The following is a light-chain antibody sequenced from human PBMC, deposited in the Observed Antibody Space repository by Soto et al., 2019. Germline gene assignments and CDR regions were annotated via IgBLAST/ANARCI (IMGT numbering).Light chain of an antibody. CDR1: QSVSSY. Sequence: EIVLTQSPATLSLSPGERATLSCRASQSVSSYLAWYQQKPGQAPRLLIYDASNRATGIPARFSGSGSGTDFTLTISSLEPEEFAVYYCQQRSNWPSLTFGARTKVEIK. V-gene: IGKV3-11*01. CDR3: QQRSNWPSLT. CDR2: DAS. J-gene: IGKJ4*01.